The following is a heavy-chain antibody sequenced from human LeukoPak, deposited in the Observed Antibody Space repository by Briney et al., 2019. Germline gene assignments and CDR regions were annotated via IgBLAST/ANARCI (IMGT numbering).Heavy chain of an antibody. CDR2: IHYSGTT. CDR1: GGALRPYY. Sequence: PSETLSLTCTVSGGALRPYYWSWIWQSPKKGLEWIGYIHYSGTTNYNPSLKSRVTMSVDTSKSQFSLRLSSVTAADTAVYYCARAPPPSSYYYYYYYMGVWGKGTTVTVSS. V-gene: IGHV4-59*01. J-gene: IGHJ6*03. CDR3: ARAPPPSSYYYYYYYMGV. D-gene: IGHD2-2*01.